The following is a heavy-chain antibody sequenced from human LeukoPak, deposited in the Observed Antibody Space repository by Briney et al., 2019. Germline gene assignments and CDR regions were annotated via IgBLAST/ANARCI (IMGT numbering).Heavy chain of an antibody. J-gene: IGHJ4*02. V-gene: IGHV3-66*01. CDR3: TRGGVGSGYSTPGGVY. Sequence: GGSLRLSCAVSGFTVSSNYMSWVRQAPGKGLEWVSVIYSGGATYHADSVKGRFTISRDNSKNTLCLQMNSLRAEDTAVYYCTRGGVGSGYSTPGGVYWGQGTPVTVSS. D-gene: IGHD5-18*01. CDR2: IYSGGAT. CDR1: GFTVSSNY.